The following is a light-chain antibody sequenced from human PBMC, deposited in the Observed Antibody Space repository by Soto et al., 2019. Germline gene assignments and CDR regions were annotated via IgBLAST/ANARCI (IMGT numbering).Light chain of an antibody. CDR3: HQRSNWPWT. J-gene: IGKJ1*01. V-gene: IGKV3-11*01. CDR1: QSVSRF. CDR2: DAS. Sequence: EIVLTQSPATLSLSPGEGATLSCRASQSVSRFLAWFQQKPGQAPRLLIYDASNSATDIPARFSGSGSGTDFTLTISSLEPEDFAVYYCHQRSNWPWTFGQGTKVEIQ.